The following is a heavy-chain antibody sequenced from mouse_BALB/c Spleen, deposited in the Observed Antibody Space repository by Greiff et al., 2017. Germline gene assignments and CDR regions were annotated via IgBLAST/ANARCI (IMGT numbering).Heavy chain of an antibody. D-gene: IGHD2-14*01. V-gene: IGHV1-15*01. CDR2: IDPETGGT. CDR3: TYRYDYAMDY. J-gene: IGHJ4*01. CDR1: GYTFTDYE. Sequence: QVQLQQSGAELVRPGASVTLSCKASGYTFTDYEMHWVKQTPVHGLEWIGAIDPETGGTAYNQKFKGKATLTADKSSSTAYMELRSLTSEDSAVYYCTYRYDYAMDYWGQGTSVTVSS.